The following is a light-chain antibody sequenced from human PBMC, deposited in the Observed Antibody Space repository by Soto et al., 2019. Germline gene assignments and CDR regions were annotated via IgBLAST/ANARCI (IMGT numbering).Light chain of an antibody. Sequence: QSVLTQPPSVSGAPGQRVTISCTGTSSNIGAGYDVHWYQQFPGTAPKLLIYGKNSRPSGVPDRFSGSKSGTSASLAITALQTEDEADYYCQSYDNGLSGSWVFGGGTKLTVL. CDR3: QSYDNGLSGSWV. V-gene: IGLV1-40*01. CDR2: GKN. J-gene: IGLJ3*02. CDR1: SSNIGAGYD.